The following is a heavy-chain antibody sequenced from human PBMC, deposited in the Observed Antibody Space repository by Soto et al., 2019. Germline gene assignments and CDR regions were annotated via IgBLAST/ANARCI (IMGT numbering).Heavy chain of an antibody. CDR1: GYTFNIYG. D-gene: IGHD3-22*01. V-gene: IGHV1-18*01. Sequence: GASVKVSCKASGYTFNIYGITWVRQAPGQGLEWMGWINTYNGNTNYAQNLQGRVSMTTDTDTSTVYLELRSLRSDDTAVYYCARGTAMIVVVITKEGDGAFDIWGQGTMVTVSS. CDR2: INTYNGNT. CDR3: ARGTAMIVVVITKEGDGAFDI. J-gene: IGHJ3*02.